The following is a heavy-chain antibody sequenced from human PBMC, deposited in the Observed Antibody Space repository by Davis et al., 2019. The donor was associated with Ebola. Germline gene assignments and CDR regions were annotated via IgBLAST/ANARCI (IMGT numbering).Heavy chain of an antibody. CDR1: GFTFIDSS. Sequence: PGGSLRLSCAASGFTFIDSSMHWVRQASGKGLEWIGRIRSKAHNYATAYAASVKGRFTISRDDPKNTAYLQMNSLKTEDTAVYYCRSTVTNGPDSWGQGTLVTVSS. V-gene: IGHV3-73*01. CDR3: RSTVTNGPDS. J-gene: IGHJ4*02. CDR2: IRSKAHNYAT. D-gene: IGHD4-17*01.